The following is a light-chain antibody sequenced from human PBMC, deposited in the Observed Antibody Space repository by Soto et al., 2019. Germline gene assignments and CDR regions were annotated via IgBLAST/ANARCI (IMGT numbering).Light chain of an antibody. J-gene: IGKJ1*01. CDR1: QSVSSNF. V-gene: IGKV3-20*01. CDR2: GAS. Sequence: EIVLTQSPGTLSLSPGERATLSCRASQSVSSNFLAWYQQKPGQAPRLLIYGASNRATGIPDRFSGSGSGTDFNLTITRMEPEDFAVYYCQQYGSSPRTFGQGTKVDIK. CDR3: QQYGSSPRT.